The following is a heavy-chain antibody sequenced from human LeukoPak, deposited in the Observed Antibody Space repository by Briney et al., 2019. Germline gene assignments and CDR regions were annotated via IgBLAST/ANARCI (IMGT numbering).Heavy chain of an antibody. CDR1: GFTFSCCG. J-gene: IGHJ4*02. CDR3: AKGSGGSWALVN. Sequence: GGPLALSCAASGFTFSCCGMHWVRHAAGKRLEGGAVLSWDENNQHYADSVKGRFTSSRDISKNTIYLQMNSLRAEDTAVYYCAKGSGGSWALVNWGQGTLVTVSS. CDR2: LSWDENNQ. D-gene: IGHD2-15*01. V-gene: IGHV3-30*18.